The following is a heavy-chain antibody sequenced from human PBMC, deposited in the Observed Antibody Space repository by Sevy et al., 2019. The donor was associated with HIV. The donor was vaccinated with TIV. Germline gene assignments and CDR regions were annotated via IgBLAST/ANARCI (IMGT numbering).Heavy chain of an antibody. CDR1: GFTFSSYD. Sequence: GSLRLSCAGSGFTFSSYDMNWVRQAPGKGLEWISKISSSGSSIYYADSVKGRFAIARDNAKNSLNLQMNSLRAEDTALYYCARNGGAYDTGFDPWGQGTLVTVSS. D-gene: IGHD3-22*01. CDR3: ARNGGAYDTGFDP. J-gene: IGHJ5*02. CDR2: ISSSGSSI. V-gene: IGHV3-48*03.